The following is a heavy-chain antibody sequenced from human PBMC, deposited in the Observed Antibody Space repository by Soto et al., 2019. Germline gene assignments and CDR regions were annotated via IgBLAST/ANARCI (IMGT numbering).Heavy chain of an antibody. D-gene: IGHD6-13*01. J-gene: IGHJ5*01. CDR2: IDYRGRT. Sequence: QVQLQESGPGLVQPSQTLSLTCTVSGASISSGGFYWSWIRQFPGKGLEWIGYIDYRGRTFYNPSLKSRGSISSDTSTSQFSLNVNSVTAADTAVFYCARVSAAGTRWFDSWGQGTLVTFSS. V-gene: IGHV4-31*03. CDR1: GASISSGGFY. CDR3: ARVSAAGTRWFDS.